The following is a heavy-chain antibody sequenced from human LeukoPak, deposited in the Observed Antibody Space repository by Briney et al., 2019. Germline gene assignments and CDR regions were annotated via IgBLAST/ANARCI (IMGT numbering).Heavy chain of an antibody. D-gene: IGHD2-21*01. J-gene: IGHJ3*02. Sequence: PSETLSLTCAVYGGSFSGYYWSWIRQPPGKGLEWIGEINHSGSTNYNPSLKSRVTISVDTSKNQFSLKLSSVTAADTAVYYCARTPLTPYCGGDCYLNDAFDIWGQGTMVTVSS. CDR2: INHSGST. V-gene: IGHV4-34*01. CDR3: ARTPLTPYCGGDCYLNDAFDI. CDR1: GGSFSGYY.